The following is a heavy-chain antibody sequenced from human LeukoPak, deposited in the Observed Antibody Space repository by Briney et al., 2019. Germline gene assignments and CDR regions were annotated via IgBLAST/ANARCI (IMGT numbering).Heavy chain of an antibody. V-gene: IGHV4-30-4*01. J-gene: IGHJ4*02. Sequence: PSQTLSLTCTVSGGSISSGDYYWSWIRPPPGKGLEWIGYIYYSGSTYYNPSLKSRVTISVDTSKNQFSLKLSSVTAADTAVYYCASYDYVWGGLDYWGQGTLVTVSS. CDR3: ASYDYVWGGLDY. CDR2: IYYSGST. D-gene: IGHD3-16*01. CDR1: GGSISSGDYY.